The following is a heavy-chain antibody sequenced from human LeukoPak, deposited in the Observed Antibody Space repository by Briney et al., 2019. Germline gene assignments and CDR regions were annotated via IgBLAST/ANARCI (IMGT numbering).Heavy chain of an antibody. CDR1: GGSISSGGYY. V-gene: IGHV4-30-2*01. CDR2: IYHSGST. Sequence: QPSETLSLTCTVSGGSISSGGYYWSWIRQPPGKGLEWIGYIYHSGSTYYNPSLKSRVTISVDRSKNQFSLKLSSVTAADTAVYYCARDRDVVVVAATDAFDIWGQGTMVTVSS. CDR3: ARDRDVVVVAATDAFDI. D-gene: IGHD2-15*01. J-gene: IGHJ3*02.